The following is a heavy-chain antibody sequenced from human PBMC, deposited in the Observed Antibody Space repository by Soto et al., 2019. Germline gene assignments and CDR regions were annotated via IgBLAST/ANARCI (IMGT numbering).Heavy chain of an antibody. D-gene: IGHD6-6*01. V-gene: IGHV1-18*01. Sequence: APVKVSCKGSGYTFTNVGVSWVRQDPGQGLEWMGWISTYHGITNYAQMVQGRVTMTTDTSTSTAYMELKSLTSDDTAVYYCAKSGGWQLEDYGYGMDVWGQGTTVTVSS. J-gene: IGHJ6*02. CDR2: ISTYHGIT. CDR1: GYTFTNVG. CDR3: AKSGGWQLEDYGYGMDV.